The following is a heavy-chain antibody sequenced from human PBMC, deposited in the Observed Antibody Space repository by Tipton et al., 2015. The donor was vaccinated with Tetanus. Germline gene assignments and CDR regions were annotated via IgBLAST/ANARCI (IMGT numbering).Heavy chain of an antibody. CDR2: IYEGGDT. Sequence: TLSLTCTVSGGSVRGGTFYWGWIHQPPGKGLEWIGSIYEGGDTYYIPSLKSRVTISVDTSKNQFSLNLNSMSAADTGVYYCARHQSGYFTPFDYWGQGNLVTVSS. CDR1: GGSVRGGTFY. V-gene: IGHV4-39*01. J-gene: IGHJ4*02. D-gene: IGHD3-3*01. CDR3: ARHQSGYFTPFDY.